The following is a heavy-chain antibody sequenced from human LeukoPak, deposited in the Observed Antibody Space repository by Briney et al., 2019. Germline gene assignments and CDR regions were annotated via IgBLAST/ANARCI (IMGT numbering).Heavy chain of an antibody. CDR3: ARQVGEWDLLSHHSPLKYSWFDP. Sequence: SETLSLTCSVSDGSISSMSYYWGWIRQPPGKGLEWIGSIYYSGSTYYNPSLKSRVTISVDTSKKQFSLKMSSVTAADTAIYYCARQVGEWDLLSHHSPLKYSWFDPWGQGTLVTVSS. D-gene: IGHD1-26*01. J-gene: IGHJ5*02. CDR2: IYYSGST. CDR1: DGSISSMSYY. V-gene: IGHV4-39*01.